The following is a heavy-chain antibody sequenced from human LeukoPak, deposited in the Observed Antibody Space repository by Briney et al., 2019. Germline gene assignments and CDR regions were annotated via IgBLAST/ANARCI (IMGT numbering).Heavy chain of an antibody. V-gene: IGHV3-23*01. CDR1: GFTFSSYA. CDR2: TSGSGSST. J-gene: IGHJ4*02. CDR3: ARGLSGTYFALDY. D-gene: IGHD3-10*01. Sequence: GGSLRLSCAASGFTFSSYAMNWVRQAPGKGLEWVSGTSGSGSSTYHADSVKGRFTISRDNSKNTLSLQMNSLRAEDTAVYYCARGLSGTYFALDYWGQGTRVTVSS.